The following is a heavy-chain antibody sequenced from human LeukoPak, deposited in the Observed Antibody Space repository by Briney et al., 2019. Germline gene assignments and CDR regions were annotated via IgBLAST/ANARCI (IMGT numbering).Heavy chain of an antibody. CDR1: GFTFSSYA. CDR2: ISGSGGST. CDR3: AKDYYDFWSGYPPRGWFDP. D-gene: IGHD3-3*01. J-gene: IGHJ5*02. V-gene: IGHV3-23*01. Sequence: GGSPRLSCAASGFTFSSYAMSWVRQAPGKGLEWVSAISGSGGSTYYADSVKGRFTISRDNSKNTLYLQMNSLRAEDTAVYYCAKDYYDFWSGYPPRGWFDPWGQGTLVTVSS.